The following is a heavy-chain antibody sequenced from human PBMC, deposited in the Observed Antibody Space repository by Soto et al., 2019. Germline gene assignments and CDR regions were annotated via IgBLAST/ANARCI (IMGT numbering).Heavy chain of an antibody. J-gene: IGHJ6*02. CDR1: GFTFSSYS. CDR3: ARDASVLFDYYDSSGYQYYYYYGMDV. CDR2: ISSSSSYI. D-gene: IGHD3-22*01. Sequence: GGSLRLSCAASGFTFSSYSMNWVRQAPGKGLEWVSSISSSSSYIYYADSVKGRFTISRDNAKNSLYLQMNSLRAEDTAVYYCARDASVLFDYYDSSGYQYYYYYGMDVWGQGTTVTVSS. V-gene: IGHV3-21*01.